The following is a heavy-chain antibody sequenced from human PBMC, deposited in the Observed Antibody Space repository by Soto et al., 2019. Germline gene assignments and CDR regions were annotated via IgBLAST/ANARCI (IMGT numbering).Heavy chain of an antibody. CDR2: IDPSDSQT. V-gene: IGHV5-10-1*01. D-gene: IGHD5-18*01. J-gene: IGHJ4*02. CDR1: GYSFAGYW. Sequence: GEYLKISCKGSGYSFAGYWITWVRQKPGKGLEWMGRIDPSDSQTYYSPSFRGHVTISATKSITTVFLQWSSLRASDTAMSPCPSQLYDSDTARNFHYYFDSCGQGPPVTAAS. CDR3: PSQLYDSDTARNFHYYFDS.